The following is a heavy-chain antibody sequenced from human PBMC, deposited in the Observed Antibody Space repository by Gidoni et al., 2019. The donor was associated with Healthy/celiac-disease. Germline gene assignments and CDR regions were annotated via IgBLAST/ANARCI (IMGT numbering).Heavy chain of an antibody. CDR3: ARHEGYYDFWSSPDWYFDL. CDR2: IYYSGST. V-gene: IGHV4-39*01. CDR1: GGSISSSSYY. J-gene: IGHJ2*01. Sequence: QLQLQESGPGLVKPSETLSLTCTVSGGSISSSSYYWGWIRQPPGKGLEWIGSIYYSGSTYYNPSLKSRVTISVDTSKNQFSLKLSSVTAADTAVYYCARHEGYYDFWSSPDWYFDLWGRGTLVTVSS. D-gene: IGHD3-3*01.